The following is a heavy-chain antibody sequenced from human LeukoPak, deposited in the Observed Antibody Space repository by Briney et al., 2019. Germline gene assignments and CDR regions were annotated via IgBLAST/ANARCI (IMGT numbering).Heavy chain of an antibody. CDR2: IYWNDDK. J-gene: IGHJ4*02. V-gene: IGHV2-5*01. CDR3: AHTFSGYCSSTSCLYYFDY. D-gene: IGHD2-2*01. CDR1: GFSLSTSGVG. Sequence: GSGPTLVNPTQTLTLTCTFSGFSLSTSGVGVGWIRQPPGKALEWLALIYWNDDKRYSPSLKSRLTITKDTSKNQVVLTVTNMDPVDTATYYCAHTFSGYCSSTSCLYYFDYWGQGTLVTVSS.